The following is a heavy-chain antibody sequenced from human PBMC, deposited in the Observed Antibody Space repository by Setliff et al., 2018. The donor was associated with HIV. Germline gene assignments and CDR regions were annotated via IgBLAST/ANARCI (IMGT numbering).Heavy chain of an antibody. J-gene: IGHJ4*02. CDR1: GYTFTTYG. CDR3: ARSEVRGVMTHYFDY. D-gene: IGHD3-10*01. Sequence: ASVKVSCKASGYTFTTYGISWVRRAPGQGLEWMGWISAYNGNTNYAQKLQGRVTMTTDTSTSTAYMELRSLRSEDTALYYCARSEVRGVMTHYFDYWGQGTLVTVSS. V-gene: IGHV1-18*01. CDR2: ISAYNGNT.